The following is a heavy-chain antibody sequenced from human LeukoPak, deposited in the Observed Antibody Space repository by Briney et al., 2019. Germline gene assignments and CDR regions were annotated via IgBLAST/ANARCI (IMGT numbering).Heavy chain of an antibody. CDR3: ATDRPEYYYDSSGYSRRRRAYHY. V-gene: IGHV1-24*01. CDR2: FDPEDGKP. J-gene: IGHJ4*02. Sequence: GASVKVSCKVSGYTLTELSMHWLRQARGKGLEWMGGFDPEDGKPIYAQKFQGRVTMTEDTSTDTAYMELSSLRSEDTAVYYCATDRPEYYYDSSGYSRRRRAYHYWGQGTLVTVSS. D-gene: IGHD3-22*01. CDR1: GYTLTELS.